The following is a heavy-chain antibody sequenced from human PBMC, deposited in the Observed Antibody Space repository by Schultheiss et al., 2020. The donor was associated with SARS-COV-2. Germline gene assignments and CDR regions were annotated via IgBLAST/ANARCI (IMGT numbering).Heavy chain of an antibody. V-gene: IGHV3-30*03. CDR2: ISYDGSNK. CDR1: GFTVSSNY. CDR3: ARSGRVAARPGGRYYYYYGMDV. D-gene: IGHD6-6*01. Sequence: GGSLRLSCAASGFTVSSNYMSWVRQAPGKGLEWVAVISYDGSNKYYADSVKGRFTISRDNSKNTLYLQMNSLRAEDTAVYYCARSGRVAARPGGRYYYYYGMDVWGQGTTVTVSS. J-gene: IGHJ6*02.